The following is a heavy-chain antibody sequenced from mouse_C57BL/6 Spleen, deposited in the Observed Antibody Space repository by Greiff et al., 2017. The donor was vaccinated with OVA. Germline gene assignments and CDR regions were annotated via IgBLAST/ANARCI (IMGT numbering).Heavy chain of an antibody. Sequence: VQLQQPVAELVKPGASVKLSCKASGYTFTSYWMHWVKQRPGQGLEWIGMIHPNSGSTNYNEKFKSKATLTVDKSSSTAYMQLSSLTSEDSAVYYCARDWDWYFDVWGTGTTVTVSS. D-gene: IGHD4-1*01. J-gene: IGHJ1*03. CDR1: GYTFTSYW. CDR2: IHPNSGST. V-gene: IGHV1-64*01. CDR3: ARDWDWYFDV.